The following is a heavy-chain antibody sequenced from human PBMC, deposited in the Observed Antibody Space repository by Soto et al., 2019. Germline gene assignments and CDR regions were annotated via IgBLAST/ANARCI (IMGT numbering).Heavy chain of an antibody. Sequence: GGSLRLSCAASGFTFSSYAMSWVRQAPGKGLEWVSAISGSGGSTYYADSVKGRFTISRDNSKNTLYLQMNSLRAEDTAVYYCAKDLRDIVVVPAAINFDYWGQGTLVTVSS. D-gene: IGHD2-2*01. J-gene: IGHJ4*02. CDR1: GFTFSSYA. V-gene: IGHV3-23*01. CDR3: AKDLRDIVVVPAAINFDY. CDR2: ISGSGGST.